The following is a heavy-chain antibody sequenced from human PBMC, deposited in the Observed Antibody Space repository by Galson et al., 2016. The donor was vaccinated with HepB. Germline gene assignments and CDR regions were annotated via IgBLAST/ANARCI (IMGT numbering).Heavy chain of an antibody. CDR3: AKGDSDRGYYYDSSGYYYPMGAFDI. J-gene: IGHJ3*02. Sequence: SLRLSCAASGFTFDDYAMHWVRQAPGKGLEWVSGISWNSGSIGYADSVKGRFTISRDTAKNSLYLQMNSLRAEDTALYYCAKGDSDRGYYYDSSGYYYPMGAFDIWGQGTMVTVSS. CDR2: ISWNSGSI. V-gene: IGHV3-9*01. D-gene: IGHD3-22*01. CDR1: GFTFDDYA.